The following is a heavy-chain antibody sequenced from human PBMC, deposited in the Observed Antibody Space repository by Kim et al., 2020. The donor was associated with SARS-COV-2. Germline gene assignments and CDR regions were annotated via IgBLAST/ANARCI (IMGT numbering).Heavy chain of an antibody. D-gene: IGHD4-4*01. V-gene: IGHV3-21*01. CDR1: GFTFKIYN. J-gene: IGHJ4*02. CDR3: ARSRDYTDY. CDR2: ISKSSNYI. Sequence: GGSLRLSCTASGFTFKIYNINWVRQVPGKGLEWVSSISKSSNYIYYSDSVRGRFTISRDNAKNSVFLQMNSLRGADTGVYYCARSRDYTDYWGQGTLVTV.